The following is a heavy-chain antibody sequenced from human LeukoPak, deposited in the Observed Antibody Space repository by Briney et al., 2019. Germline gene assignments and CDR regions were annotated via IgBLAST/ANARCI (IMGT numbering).Heavy chain of an antibody. CDR1: GGSISSGGYY. D-gene: IGHD3-22*01. J-gene: IGHJ4*02. Sequence: PSRTLSLTCNVSGGSISSGGYYWSWIRQHPGKGLEWIGYIYYSGSTDYNPSLTSRVTMSVDMSKNQFSLKLSSVTAADTAVYYCARAPMRGIPNFDYWGQGTLVTVSS. CDR3: ARAPMRGIPNFDY. CDR2: IYYSGST. V-gene: IGHV4-31*03.